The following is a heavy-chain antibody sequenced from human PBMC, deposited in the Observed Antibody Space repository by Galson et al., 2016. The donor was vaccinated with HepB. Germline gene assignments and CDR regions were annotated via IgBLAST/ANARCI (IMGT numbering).Heavy chain of an antibody. D-gene: IGHD2-2*03. CDR3: ARGGVGYCTSTSCQDYYYHGMDV. Sequence: SLRLSCAASGFTFSSYWMHWVRQAPGKGLVWVSRINTDGSSTDYADSVKGRFTISRDNAKNTLYLQMNSLRAEDTAVYYCARGGVGYCTSTSCQDYYYHGMDVWGRGTAVTVSS. V-gene: IGHV3-74*01. CDR2: INTDGSST. J-gene: IGHJ6*04. CDR1: GFTFSSYW.